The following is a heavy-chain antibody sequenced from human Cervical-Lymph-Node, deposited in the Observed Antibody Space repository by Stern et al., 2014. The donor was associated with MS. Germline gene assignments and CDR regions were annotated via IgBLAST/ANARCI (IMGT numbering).Heavy chain of an antibody. V-gene: IGHV1-18*01. D-gene: IGHD2-15*01. CDR1: GYTLNSYG. Sequence: QVQLVQSGAEVKKPGASVKVSCKASGYTLNSYGISWVRQAPGQGLEWMGWISGYNGNTKYAQKFQGRLTITTDTSTNTAYLDLRSLRSDDTAVYYCARDYCSGASCYGNVLQWGYWGQGTLVTVSS. CDR3: ARDYCSGASCYGNVLQWGY. CDR2: ISGYNGNT. J-gene: IGHJ4*02.